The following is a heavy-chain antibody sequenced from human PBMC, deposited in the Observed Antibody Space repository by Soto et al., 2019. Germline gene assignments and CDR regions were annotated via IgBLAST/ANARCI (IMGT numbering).Heavy chain of an antibody. CDR1: GYSFTSYW. J-gene: IGHJ6*02. Sequence: PGESLKISCKGSGYSFTSYWIGWVRQMPGKGLEWMGIIYPGDSDTRYSPSFQGQVTTSADKSISTAYLQWSSLKASDTAMYYCARRMYYYDSSGYSYYYGMDVWGQGTTVTVSS. D-gene: IGHD3-22*01. CDR3: ARRMYYYDSSGYSYYYGMDV. CDR2: IYPGDSDT. V-gene: IGHV5-51*01.